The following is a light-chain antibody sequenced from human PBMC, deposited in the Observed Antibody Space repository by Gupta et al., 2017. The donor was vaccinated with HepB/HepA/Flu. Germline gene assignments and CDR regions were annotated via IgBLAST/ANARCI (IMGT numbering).Light chain of an antibody. CDR1: QSVSSSY. CDR3: QQEGRSKCS. J-gene: IGKJ2*04. CDR2: GAS. Sequence: EIVLTQSPGTLSLSPGERATLSCRASQSVSSSYLAWYQQKPGQAPRLLIYGASSRATGIPDRFSGSGSGTDFTLTISRLEPEDFAVYYCQQEGRSKCSFGQGTKMDIK. V-gene: IGKV3-20*01.